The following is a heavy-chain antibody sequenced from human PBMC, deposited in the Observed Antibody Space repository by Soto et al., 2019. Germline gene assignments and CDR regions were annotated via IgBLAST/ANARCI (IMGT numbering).Heavy chain of an antibody. CDR2: ISTYNGIT. CDR1: GFTFKGYY. D-gene: IGHD2-21*01. CDR3: VRGDTYYSEWYFQY. J-gene: IGHJ4*02. Sequence: QIQLVQSGAEVKKPGASVKVSCKTSGFTFKGYYIYWVRQAPGQGLEWMGWISTYNGITQYTESLQDRVTMTIETSASTAHLELRSLTSEDTAVYFCVRGDTYYSEWYFQYWGQGTLVIVSS. V-gene: IGHV1-18*01.